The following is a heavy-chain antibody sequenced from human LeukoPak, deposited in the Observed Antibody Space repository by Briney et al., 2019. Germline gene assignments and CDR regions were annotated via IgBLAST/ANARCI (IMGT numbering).Heavy chain of an antibody. J-gene: IGHJ4*02. CDR1: GLTFSDYS. CDR2: ISAGGGST. CDR3: AKDAAGPEY. V-gene: IGHV3-23*01. Sequence: PGGSLRLSCAASGLTFSDYSMTWVRQAPGKGLFWVSGISAGGGSTYYADSVKGRFTISRDNSRNTLYLQMHSLRAEDTAVYYCAKDAAGPEYWGQGTLVTVSS. D-gene: IGHD6-13*01.